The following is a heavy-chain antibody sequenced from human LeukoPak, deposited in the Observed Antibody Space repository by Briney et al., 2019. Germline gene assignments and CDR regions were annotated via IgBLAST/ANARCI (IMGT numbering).Heavy chain of an antibody. CDR2: IIPIFGTA. CDR1: GGTFSSYA. J-gene: IGHJ4*02. D-gene: IGHD1-1*01. V-gene: IGHV1-69*13. CDR3: ARAGLERLSNFDY. Sequence: ASVKVSCKASGGTFSSYATSWVRQAPGQGLEWMGGIIPIFGTANYAQKFQGRVTITADESTSTAYMELSSLRSEDTAVYYCARAGLERLSNFDYWGQGTLVTVSS.